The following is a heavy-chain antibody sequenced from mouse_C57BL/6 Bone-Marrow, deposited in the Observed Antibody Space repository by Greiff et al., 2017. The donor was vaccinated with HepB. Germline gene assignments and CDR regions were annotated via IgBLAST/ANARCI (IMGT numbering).Heavy chain of an antibody. CDR1: GYTFTDYY. J-gene: IGHJ2*01. Sequence: VQLQQSGPELVKPGASVKISCKASGYTFTDYYMNWVKQSHGKSLEWIGDINPNNGGTSYNQKFKGKATLTVDKSSSTAYMELRSLTSEDSAVYYCARRGGNYYFDYWGQGTTLTVSS. CDR2: INPNNGGT. D-gene: IGHD2-1*01. V-gene: IGHV1-26*01. CDR3: ARRGGNYYFDY.